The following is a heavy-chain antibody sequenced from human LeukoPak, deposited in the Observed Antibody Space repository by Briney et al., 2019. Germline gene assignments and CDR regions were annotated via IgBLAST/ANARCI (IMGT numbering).Heavy chain of an antibody. CDR3: AKDYLPFSSGWPGDWFDP. Sequence: GGSLRLSCAASGFTFSSYWMSWVRQAPGKGLEWVAVISYDGSNKYYADSVKGRFTISRDNSKNTLYLQMNSLRAEDTAVYYCAKDYLPFSSGWPGDWFDPWGQGTLVTVSS. J-gene: IGHJ5*02. V-gene: IGHV3-30*18. CDR2: ISYDGSNK. CDR1: GFTFSSYW. D-gene: IGHD6-19*01.